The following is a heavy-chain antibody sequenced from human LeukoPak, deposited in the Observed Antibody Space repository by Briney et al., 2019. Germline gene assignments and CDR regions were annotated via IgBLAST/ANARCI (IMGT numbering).Heavy chain of an antibody. CDR3: ARGYYYDSSGYYYWDYFDY. V-gene: IGHV3-20*04. D-gene: IGHD3-22*01. CDR2: INWNGGST. CDR1: GFXXXDYG. Sequence: SCAXXGFXXXDYGMSWVRQAPGKGLEWVXGINWNGGSTVYADSVKGRFTISRDNAKKSLYMKMNSLRGGDRALYYCARGYYYDSSGYYYWDYFDYWGQGTLVTVSS. J-gene: IGHJ4*02.